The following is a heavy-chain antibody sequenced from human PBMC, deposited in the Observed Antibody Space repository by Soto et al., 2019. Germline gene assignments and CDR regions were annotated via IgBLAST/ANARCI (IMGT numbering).Heavy chain of an antibody. CDR3: ARLYSSGWFDY. D-gene: IGHD6-19*01. J-gene: IGHJ4*02. CDR1: GGSISSTSYH. Sequence: QVQLQESGPGLVKPSETLSLTCTVSGGSISSTSYHWGWIRQSPRKGLEWIGTVYYNGRTYYNPSLKSRVTIAGDTSKNQFSLRLSSVTAADTAVDYCARLYSSGWFDYWGQGTLATVSS. CDR2: VYYNGRT. V-gene: IGHV4-39*01.